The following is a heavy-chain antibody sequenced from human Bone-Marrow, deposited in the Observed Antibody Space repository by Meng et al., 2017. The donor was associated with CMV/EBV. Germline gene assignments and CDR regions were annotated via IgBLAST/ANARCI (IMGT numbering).Heavy chain of an antibody. D-gene: IGHD2-2*01. CDR2: ISYDGSNK. V-gene: IGHV3-30-3*01. Sequence: LSFTCAASGFTFSSYAMHWVRQAPGKGLEWVAVISYDGSNKYYADSVKGRFTISRDNSKNTLYLQMNSLRAEDTAVYYCARDIRRRVVVPAHTFDYWGQGTLVTVSS. CDR1: GFTFSSYA. J-gene: IGHJ4*02. CDR3: ARDIRRRVVVPAHTFDY.